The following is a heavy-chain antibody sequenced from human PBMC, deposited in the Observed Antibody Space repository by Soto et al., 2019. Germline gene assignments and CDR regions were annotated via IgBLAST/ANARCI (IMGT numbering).Heavy chain of an antibody. Sequence: QLQLQESGPGLVKPSETLSLTCTVSGGSITSGSYYWGWIRQPPGKGLEWIGSIYYTGRTCYKPSLRSRVTISIDTSTNLFALKASSVTAADTAVYYCARQASDGYSSSPCRFWGQGTLVTVSS. CDR3: ARQASDGYSSSPCRF. J-gene: IGHJ1*01. D-gene: IGHD6-6*01. CDR1: GGSITSGSYY. V-gene: IGHV4-39*01. CDR2: IYYTGRT.